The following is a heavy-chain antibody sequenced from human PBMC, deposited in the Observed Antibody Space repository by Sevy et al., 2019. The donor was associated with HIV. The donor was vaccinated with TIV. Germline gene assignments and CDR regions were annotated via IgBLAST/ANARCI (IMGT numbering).Heavy chain of an antibody. CDR3: AKLQIWPDFDY. D-gene: IGHD5-18*01. Sequence: GALRLSCAASGFTFSTFAMSWVRQAPGKGLEWVSTISGNNYNTYYADSVKGRFSISRDNSKSTMYLQMNSLRAEDTAVYYCAKLQIWPDFDYWGQGTLVTVSS. J-gene: IGHJ4*02. V-gene: IGHV3-23*01. CDR1: GFTFSTFA. CDR2: ISGNNYNT.